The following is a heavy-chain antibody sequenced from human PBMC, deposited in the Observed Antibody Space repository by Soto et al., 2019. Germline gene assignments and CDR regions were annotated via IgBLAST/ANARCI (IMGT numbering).Heavy chain of an antibody. Sequence: EVQLVESGGGLVQPGGSLRLSCAASGFTVSTYYMNWVRQAPGEGLEWVSVVYSGGTTYYADSVRGRFTISRDNSKSTLFLQMNSPRAEDTAVFYCARGRSASCDFDSWGQGTLVTVSS. CDR1: GFTVSTYY. CDR3: ARGRSASCDFDS. J-gene: IGHJ4*02. V-gene: IGHV3-66*01. D-gene: IGHD2-21*01. CDR2: VYSGGTT.